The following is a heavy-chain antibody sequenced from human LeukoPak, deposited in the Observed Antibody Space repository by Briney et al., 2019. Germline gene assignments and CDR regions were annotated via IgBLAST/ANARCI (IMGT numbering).Heavy chain of an antibody. J-gene: IGHJ6*02. D-gene: IGHD3-3*01. CDR3: ARALRFLEWYRDYYYGMDV. CDR2: INHSGST. Sequence: SETLSLTCAVYGGSFSGYYWSWIRQPPGKGLEWIGEINHSGSTNYNPSLKSRVTISVDTSKNQFSLKLSSVTAADTAVYYCARALRFLEWYRDYYYGMDVWGQGTTVTVSS. CDR1: GGSFSGYY. V-gene: IGHV4-34*01.